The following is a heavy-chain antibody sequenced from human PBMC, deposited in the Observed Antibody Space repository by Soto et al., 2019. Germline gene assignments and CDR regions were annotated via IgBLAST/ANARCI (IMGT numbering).Heavy chain of an antibody. CDR1: GYTLTELS. Sequence: ASVKVSCKVSGYTLTELSMHWVRQAPGKGLEWMGGFDPEDGETIYAQKFKGRVTMTEDTSTDTAYMELSSLRSEDTAVYYYATEIAARPYNWFDPWGQGTLVTVSS. CDR3: ATEIAARPYNWFDP. CDR2: FDPEDGET. J-gene: IGHJ5*02. D-gene: IGHD6-6*01. V-gene: IGHV1-24*01.